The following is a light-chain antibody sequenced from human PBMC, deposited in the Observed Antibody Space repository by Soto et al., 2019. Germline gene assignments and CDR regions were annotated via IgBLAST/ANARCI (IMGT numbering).Light chain of an antibody. CDR3: QQSYSTPT. J-gene: IGKJ5*01. V-gene: IGKV1-39*01. Sequence: DIQMTQSPSSLSASVGDTVTVTCRASQSISSYLSWCQQKSGKAPKLLIYAASSLQSGVPSRFSGSGSGTDFTLTISSLQPEDFATYYCQQSYSTPTFGQGTRLEIK. CDR1: QSISSY. CDR2: AAS.